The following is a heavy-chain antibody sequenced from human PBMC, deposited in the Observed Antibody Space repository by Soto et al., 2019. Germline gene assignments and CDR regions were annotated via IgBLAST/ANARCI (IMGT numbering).Heavy chain of an antibody. J-gene: IGHJ4*02. CDR3: ARHRGYYGSGSPLRRAYYFDY. Sequence: GGSLRLSCAASGFSFSTYGMHWVRQAPGKGLEWVAVIWYDGSKKYYADSVKGRFTISRDNSKNTLYLQMNSLRAEDTAVYYCARHRGYYGSGSPLRRAYYFDYWGQGTLVTVSS. CDR1: GFSFSTYG. D-gene: IGHD3-10*01. CDR2: IWYDGSKK. V-gene: IGHV3-33*01.